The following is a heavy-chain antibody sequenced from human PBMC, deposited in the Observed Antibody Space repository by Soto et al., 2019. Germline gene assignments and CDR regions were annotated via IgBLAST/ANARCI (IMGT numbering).Heavy chain of an antibody. J-gene: IGHJ3*02. D-gene: IGHD3-9*01. V-gene: IGHV3-21*01. Sequence: WGSLRLSCAASGFTFSSYSMNWVRQAPGKGLEWVSSISSSSSYIYYADSVKGRFTISRDNAKNSLYLQMNSLRAEDTAVYYCASWLQSDAFDIWGQGTMVTVSS. CDR1: GFTFSSYS. CDR3: ASWLQSDAFDI. CDR2: ISSSSSYI.